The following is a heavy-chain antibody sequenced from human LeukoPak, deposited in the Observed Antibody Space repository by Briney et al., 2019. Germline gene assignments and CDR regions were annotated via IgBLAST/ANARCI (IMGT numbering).Heavy chain of an antibody. Sequence: ASVKVSCKASGYTFTSYGVSWVRQAPGQGLEWMGWINPNSGGTNYAQKFQGRVTMTRDTSISTAYMELSRRRSDDTAVYYCARDPSDNWDAGWYFDLWGRGTLVTVSS. CDR2: INPNSGGT. D-gene: IGHD1-20*01. J-gene: IGHJ2*01. CDR3: ARDPSDNWDAGWYFDL. CDR1: GYTFTSYG. V-gene: IGHV1-2*02.